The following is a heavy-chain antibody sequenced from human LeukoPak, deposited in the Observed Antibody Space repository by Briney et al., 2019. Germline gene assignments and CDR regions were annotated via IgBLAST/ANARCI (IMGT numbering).Heavy chain of an antibody. D-gene: IGHD1-26*01. CDR3: AQASGNYYY. Sequence: QPGGSLRLSCAASGFIFSDHYMDWVRQAQGKGLEWVSGISATGVSTYYADPVKGRFTISRDNSKNTLYLQMNSLRAEDTAIYYCAQASGNYYYWGQGTLVTVSS. V-gene: IGHV3-23*01. CDR1: GFIFSDHY. J-gene: IGHJ4*02. CDR2: ISATGVST.